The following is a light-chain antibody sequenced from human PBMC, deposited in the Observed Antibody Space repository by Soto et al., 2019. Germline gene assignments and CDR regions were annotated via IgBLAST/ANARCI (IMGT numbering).Light chain of an antibody. J-gene: IGLJ2*01. CDR3: AACDDRLSGLV. Sequence: QSVLTQPPSASGTPGQRVTISCSGRSSNIGSNYVYWYHQLPGTAPKLVIYRNNQRPSGVPDRISGSKSGTSASLAISGLRSEDEADYYCAACDDRLSGLVFGRGTKHTVL. V-gene: IGLV1-47*01. CDR2: RNN. CDR1: SSNIGSNY.